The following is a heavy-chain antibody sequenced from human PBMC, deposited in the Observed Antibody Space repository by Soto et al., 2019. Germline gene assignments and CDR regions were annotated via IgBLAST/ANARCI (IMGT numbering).Heavy chain of an antibody. D-gene: IGHD1-26*01. Sequence: PSETLSLTCAVYGGSFSGYYWSWIRQPPGKGLEWIGEINHSGSTNYNPSLKSRVTISVDTSKNQFSLKLSSVTAADTAVYYCARGLNVGATMALSGWFDPWGQGTLVTVSS. J-gene: IGHJ5*02. CDR2: INHSGST. CDR3: ARGLNVGATMALSGWFDP. CDR1: GGSFSGYY. V-gene: IGHV4-34*01.